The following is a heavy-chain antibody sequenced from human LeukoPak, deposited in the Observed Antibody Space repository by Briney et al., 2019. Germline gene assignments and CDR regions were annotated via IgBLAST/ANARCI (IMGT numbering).Heavy chain of an antibody. V-gene: IGHV3-33*01. Sequence: GRSLRLSCAASGFTFGSYGMHWVRQAPGKGLEWVAVIWYDGSNKYYADSVKGRFTISRDNSKNTLYLQMNSLRAEDTAVYYCASEKIGSSGLDYWGQGTLVTVSS. CDR3: ASEKIGSSGLDY. D-gene: IGHD3-22*01. J-gene: IGHJ4*02. CDR1: GFTFGSYG. CDR2: IWYDGSNK.